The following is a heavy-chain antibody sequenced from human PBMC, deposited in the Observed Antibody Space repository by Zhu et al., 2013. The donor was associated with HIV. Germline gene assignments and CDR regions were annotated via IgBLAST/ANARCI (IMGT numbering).Heavy chain of an antibody. D-gene: IGHD3-22*01. Sequence: QVQLVQSGAEVKKPGSSVKVSCKASGGTFRNYAITWLRQAPGQGLEWMGGIIPIFDTTNYAQKFQGRVTITADDSTSTAYMELSSLTSEDTAVYYCARGYVVLYDSSIIIYLVPLRTYVTYG. V-gene: IGHV1-69*01. CDR3: ARGYVVLYDSSIIIYLVPLRTYVTYG. CDR1: GGTFRNYA. CDR2: IIPIFDTT. J-gene: IGHJ6*01.